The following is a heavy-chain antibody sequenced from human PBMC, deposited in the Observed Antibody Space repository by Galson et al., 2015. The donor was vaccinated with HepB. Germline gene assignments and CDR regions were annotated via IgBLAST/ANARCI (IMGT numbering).Heavy chain of an antibody. J-gene: IGHJ4*02. Sequence: SLRLSCAASGFTFSSYAMHWVRQAPGKGLEWVAVISYDGSNKYYADSVKGRFTISRDNSKNTLYLQMNSLRAEDTAVYYCARDTYDSSGYYWPLDYWGQGTLVTVSS. CDR2: ISYDGSNK. CDR1: GFTFSSYA. V-gene: IGHV3-30-3*01. D-gene: IGHD3-22*01. CDR3: ARDTYDSSGYYWPLDY.